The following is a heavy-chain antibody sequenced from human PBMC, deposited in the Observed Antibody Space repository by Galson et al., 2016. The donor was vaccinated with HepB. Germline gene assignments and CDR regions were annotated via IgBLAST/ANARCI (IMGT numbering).Heavy chain of an antibody. CDR1: GFTFSSYA. CDR2: ISGSGGTT. V-gene: IGHV3-23*01. Sequence: RLSCAVSGFTFSSYAMSWVRQAPGKGPEWVSAISGSGGTTYYADSVKGRFTISRDNSKNTLYLQMSSLRAEDTAFYYCAKDPLAIHYYGRTIPYFWGQGTLVTVSS. D-gene: IGHD3-10*01. J-gene: IGHJ4*02. CDR3: AKDPLAIHYYGRTIPYF.